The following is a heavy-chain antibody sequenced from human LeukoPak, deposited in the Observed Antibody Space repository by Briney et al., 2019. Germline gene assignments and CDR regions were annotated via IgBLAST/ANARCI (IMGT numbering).Heavy chain of an antibody. CDR1: GGANSSSSYY. CDR3: ARGVGSSGYYYYFDY. CDR2: IYYSGST. D-gene: IGHD3-22*01. V-gene: IGHV4-39*07. Sequence: PSETLSLTCTVSGGANSSSSYYWGWFRQPPGKGLEWMGSIYYSGSTYYNPSLKSRVTISVDTSKNQFSLKLSSVTAADTAVYYCARGVGSSGYYYYFDYWGQGTLVTVSS. J-gene: IGHJ4*02.